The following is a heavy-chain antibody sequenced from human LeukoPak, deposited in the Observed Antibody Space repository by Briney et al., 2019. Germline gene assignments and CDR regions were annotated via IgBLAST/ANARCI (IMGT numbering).Heavy chain of an antibody. CDR1: GYTFTSYD. D-gene: IGHD4-17*01. CDR3: AREKVADYVDAFDI. Sequence: ASVKVSCKASGYTFTSYDINWVRQATGQGLEWMGWMNPNSGNTGYAQKFQGRVTMTRDTSISTAYMELSRLRSDDTAVYYCAREKVADYVDAFDIWGQGTMVTVSS. V-gene: IGHV1-8*01. CDR2: MNPNSGNT. J-gene: IGHJ3*02.